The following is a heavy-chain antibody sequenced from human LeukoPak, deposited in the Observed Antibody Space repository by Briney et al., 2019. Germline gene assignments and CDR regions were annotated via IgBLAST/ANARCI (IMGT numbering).Heavy chain of an antibody. J-gene: IGHJ4*02. CDR1: GDSISSYY. CDR3: ARLAIYSSGEDY. D-gene: IGHD6-19*01. V-gene: IGHV4-4*07. CDR2: IYSSGST. Sequence: SETLSLTCTVSGDSISSYYWSWIRQPAGKGLEWIGRIYSSGSTNYNPSLNSRVTMSVDTSKNQFSLRLSSVTAADTAVYYCARLAIYSSGEDYWGQGTLVTVSS.